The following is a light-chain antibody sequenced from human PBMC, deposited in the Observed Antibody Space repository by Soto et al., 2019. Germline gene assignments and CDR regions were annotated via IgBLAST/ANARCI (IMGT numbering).Light chain of an antibody. CDR2: LEGSGSY. Sequence: QPVLTQSSSASASLGSSVKLTCTLSSGHSSYIIAWHHQQPGKAPRYLMKLEGSGSYNKGSGVPDRFSGSSSGADRYLTISNLQFEDDANYYCETGDSNTRVFGGGTKLTVL. V-gene: IGLV4-60*02. CDR3: ETGDSNTRV. J-gene: IGLJ2*01. CDR1: SGHSSYI.